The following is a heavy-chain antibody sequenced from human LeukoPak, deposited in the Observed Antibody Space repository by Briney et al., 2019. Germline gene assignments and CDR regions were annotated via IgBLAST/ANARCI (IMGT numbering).Heavy chain of an antibody. CDR3: ARGGWAAAGLYYFDY. CDR2: IYTSGST. V-gene: IGHV4-4*07. CDR1: GGSISSYY. D-gene: IGHD6-13*01. Sequence: SETLSLTCTVSGGSISSYYWSWIRQPAGKGLEWIGRIYTSGSTNYNPSLKSRVTMSVDTSKNQFSLKLSSVTAADTAVYYCARGGWAAAGLYYFDYWGQGTLVTVSS. J-gene: IGHJ4*02.